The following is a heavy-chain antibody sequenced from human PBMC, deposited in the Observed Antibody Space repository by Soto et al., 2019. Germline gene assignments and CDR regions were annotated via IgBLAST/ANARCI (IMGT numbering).Heavy chain of an antibody. Sequence: SVKVSCKASGYTFTSYGISWVRQGPGQGLEWMGWISAYNGNTNYAQKLQGRVTMTTDTSTSTAYRELRSLRSDDTAVYYCARYCSSTSCYEDVGMDVWGQGTTVTVSS. D-gene: IGHD2-2*01. CDR1: GYTFTSYG. CDR3: ARYCSSTSCYEDVGMDV. CDR2: ISAYNGNT. J-gene: IGHJ6*02. V-gene: IGHV1-18*04.